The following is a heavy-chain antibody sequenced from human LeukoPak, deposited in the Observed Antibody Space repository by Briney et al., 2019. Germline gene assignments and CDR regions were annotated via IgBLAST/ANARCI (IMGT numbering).Heavy chain of an antibody. CDR1: EYTLTELS. D-gene: IGHD6-19*01. V-gene: IGHV1-24*01. CDR2: FDPEDGET. J-gene: IGHJ4*02. CDR3: ATYFRYSSGWYSYYFDY. Sequence: ASVKVSCKVSEYTLTELSMHWVRQAPGKGPEWMGGFDPEDGETIYAQKFQGRVTMTEDTSTDTAYMELSSLRSEDTAVYYCATYFRYSSGWYSYYFDYWGQGTLVTVSS.